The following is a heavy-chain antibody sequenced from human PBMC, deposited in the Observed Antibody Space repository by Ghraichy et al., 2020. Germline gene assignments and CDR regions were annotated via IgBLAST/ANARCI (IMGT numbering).Heavy chain of an antibody. J-gene: IGHJ3*02. CDR3: ARDRTSFGGTGPDTFDI. V-gene: IGHV3-7*03. CDR2: IKQDGSEK. Sequence: GSLRLSCAASGFTLSSYWMSWVRQAPGKGLEWVANIKQDGSEKYYVDSVKGRFTISRDNSKNSLYLQMNSLRAEDTAVYYCARDRTSFGGTGPDTFDIWGQGTMVTVSS. D-gene: IGHD3-3*01. CDR1: GFTLSSYW.